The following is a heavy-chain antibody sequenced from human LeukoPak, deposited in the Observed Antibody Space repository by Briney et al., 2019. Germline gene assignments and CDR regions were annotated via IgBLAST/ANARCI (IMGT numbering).Heavy chain of an antibody. Sequence: GGSLRLSCVASGFTFNNYAMNWVRQAPGKGLEWVSTISGPGDSTYYAGSVKGRFTISRDNSKKTLFLQMNSLRAEDTAVYYCARGEDIVVVVAATRTEYFQHWGQGTLVTVSS. D-gene: IGHD2-15*01. CDR1: GFTFNNYA. V-gene: IGHV3-23*01. CDR2: ISGPGDST. CDR3: ARGEDIVVVVAATRTEYFQH. J-gene: IGHJ1*01.